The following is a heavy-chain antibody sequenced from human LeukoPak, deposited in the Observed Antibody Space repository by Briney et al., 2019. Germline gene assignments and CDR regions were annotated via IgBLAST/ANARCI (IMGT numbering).Heavy chain of an antibody. CDR2: INNDGSIT. D-gene: IGHD2-15*01. Sequence: PGGSLRLSCAASQFTFSSYWMHWVRQAPGKGLVWVSRINNDGSITSYADSVKGRFTISRDNAKNLLYLQMNSLRAEDTAVYYCARFGYVAAVDLWGQGTLVTVSS. V-gene: IGHV3-74*01. CDR1: QFTFSSYW. CDR3: ARFGYVAAVDL. J-gene: IGHJ4*02.